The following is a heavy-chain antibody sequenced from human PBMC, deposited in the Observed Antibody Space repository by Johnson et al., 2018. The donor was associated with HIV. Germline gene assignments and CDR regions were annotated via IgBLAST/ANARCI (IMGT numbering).Heavy chain of an antibody. V-gene: IGHV3-30*02. D-gene: IGHD3-22*01. CDR3: AKGHSSGYPKDAFDI. J-gene: IGHJ3*02. CDR2: IRYDGDVT. CDR1: GFTFSDYY. Sequence: QVQLVESGGGLVTPGGSLRLSCAASGFTFSDYYMSWVRQAPGKGLEWVAFIRYDGDVTYYVDSVKGRFTISRDNSKNTLYLQMNSLRTEDTAMYYCAKGHSSGYPKDAFDIWGRGTIVTVSS.